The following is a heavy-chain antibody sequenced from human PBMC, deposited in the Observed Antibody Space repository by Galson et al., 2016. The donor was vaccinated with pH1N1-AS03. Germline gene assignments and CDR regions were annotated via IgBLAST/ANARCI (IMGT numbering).Heavy chain of an antibody. D-gene: IGHD3-10*01. Sequence: LRLSCAASGFRFIDYWMTWVRQAPGKGLEWVANIDQDGSEKYYMDSVEGRFTISRDNAKNSLSLQMNSLRSEDTAVYYCTSGMVELDYWGQGTLVAVSS. CDR2: IDQDGSEK. V-gene: IGHV3-7*01. J-gene: IGHJ4*02. CDR1: GFRFIDYW. CDR3: TSGMVELDY.